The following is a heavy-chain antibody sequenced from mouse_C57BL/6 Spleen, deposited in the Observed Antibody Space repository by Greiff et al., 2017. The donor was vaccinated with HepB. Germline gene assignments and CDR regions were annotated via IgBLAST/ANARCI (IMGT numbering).Heavy chain of an antibody. Sequence: EVMLVESGGGLVKPGGSLKLSCAASGFTFSDYGMHWVRQAPEKGLEWVAYISRGSSTIYYADTVKGRFTISRDNAKNTLFLQMTSLRSEDTAMYYCARNYYGSSSFFDYWGQGTTLTVSS. CDR1: GFTFSDYG. D-gene: IGHD1-1*01. J-gene: IGHJ2*01. CDR2: ISRGSSTI. V-gene: IGHV5-17*01. CDR3: ARNYYGSSSFFDY.